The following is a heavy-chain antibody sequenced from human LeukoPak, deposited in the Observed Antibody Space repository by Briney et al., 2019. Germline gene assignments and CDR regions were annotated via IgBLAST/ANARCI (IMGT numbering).Heavy chain of an antibody. D-gene: IGHD3-22*01. J-gene: IGHJ4*02. Sequence: GGSLRLSCAASGFTFTTYWMSWVRQAPGKGLEWVAVISYDGSNKYYADSVKGRFTISRDNSKNTLYLQMNSLRAEDTAVYYCARVHSSGYYPTDYWGQGTLVTVSS. V-gene: IGHV3-30*03. CDR3: ARVHSSGYYPTDY. CDR1: GFTFTTYW. CDR2: ISYDGSNK.